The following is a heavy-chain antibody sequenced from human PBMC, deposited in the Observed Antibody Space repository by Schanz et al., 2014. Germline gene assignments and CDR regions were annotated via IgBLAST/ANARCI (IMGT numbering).Heavy chain of an antibody. J-gene: IGHJ4*02. D-gene: IGHD3-10*01. Sequence: VQLVESGGGLVQPGGSLRLSCAASGFSVGNKYMNWVRQAPGKGLEWVSYIGNGGVTIYYADSVKGRFTISRDNSKNALYLQMNSLRAEDTAVYYCARIGGSVFDYWAQGTLGTVSS. V-gene: IGHV3-11*01. CDR1: GFSVGNKY. CDR2: IGNGGVTI. CDR3: ARIGGSVFDY.